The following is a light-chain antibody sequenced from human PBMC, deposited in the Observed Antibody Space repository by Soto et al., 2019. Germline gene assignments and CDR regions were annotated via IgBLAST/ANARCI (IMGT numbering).Light chain of an antibody. CDR1: SSDVGGYNY. CDR2: AVT. V-gene: IGLV2-14*01. CDR3: ISYTSSSTL. Sequence: QSALTQPASVSGSPGQSITISCTGTSSDVGGYNYVSWYQQHPGKAPQLMIYAVTDRPSGVSSRFSGSKSGNTASLTISGLQAEDEADYYCISYTSSSTLFGTGTKLTVL. J-gene: IGLJ1*01.